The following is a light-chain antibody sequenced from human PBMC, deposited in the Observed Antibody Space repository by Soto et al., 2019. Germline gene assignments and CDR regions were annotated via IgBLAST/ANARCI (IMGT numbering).Light chain of an antibody. CDR1: SSDVGSYNL. V-gene: IGLV2-23*01. CDR2: EGS. J-gene: IGLJ1*01. CDR3: CSYAGTS. Sequence: QSALTQPASVSGSPGQSITISCTGTSSDVGSYNLVSWYQQHPGKAPKLMICEGSKRPSGVSNRFSGSKSGNTASLTISGLQAEDEADYYCCSYAGTSFGTGTKLTVL.